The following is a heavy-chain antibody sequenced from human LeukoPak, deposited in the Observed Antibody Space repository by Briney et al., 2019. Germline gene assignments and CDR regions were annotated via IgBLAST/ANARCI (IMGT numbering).Heavy chain of an antibody. D-gene: IGHD2-15*01. J-gene: IGHJ4*02. CDR2: ISGSGGST. CDR1: GFTFSSYA. V-gene: IGHV3-23*01. CDR3: AKALYCSGGSCYSAFDY. Sequence: PGGSLRLSCAASGFTFSSYAMSWVRQAPGKGLEWVSAISGSGGSTYYADSVKGRFTISRDNSKNTLYLQMNSLRAEDTAVYYCAKALYCSGGSCYSAFDYWGQGTLVTVSS.